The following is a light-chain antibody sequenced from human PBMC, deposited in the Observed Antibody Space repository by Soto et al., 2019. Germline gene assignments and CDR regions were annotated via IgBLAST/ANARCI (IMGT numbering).Light chain of an antibody. J-gene: IGLJ2*01. V-gene: IGLV2-8*01. CDR3: SSYAGSKGV. CDR1: SSDVGGYNY. CDR2: EVS. Sequence: QSALTQPPSASGSPGQSVTISCTGTSSDVGGYNYVSWYQQHPGKAPKLMIYEVSKRPSGVPDRFSGSKSGNTASLTVSGLQAEDEADYYFSSYAGSKGVFGGGTKVTVL.